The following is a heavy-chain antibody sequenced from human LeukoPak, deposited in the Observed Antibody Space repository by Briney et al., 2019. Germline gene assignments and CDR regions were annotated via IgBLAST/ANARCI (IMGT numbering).Heavy chain of an antibody. V-gene: IGHV3-15*01. CDR1: GFTFSNDW. J-gene: IGHJ4*02. CDR2: IKSKTNGETR. D-gene: IGHD1-26*01. Sequence: GGSLRLSCAASGFTFSNDWMNWVRQAPGKGLEWVGLIKSKTNGETRDYAAPVKGRFTISRDDSKNTLYLQMNSLKAEDTAVYYCTTATGGAFDHCGQGTLVTVSS. CDR3: TTATGGAFDH.